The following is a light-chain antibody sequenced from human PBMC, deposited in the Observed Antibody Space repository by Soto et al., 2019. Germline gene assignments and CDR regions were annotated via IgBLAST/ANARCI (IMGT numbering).Light chain of an antibody. Sequence: QSALTQPRSVSGSPGQSVTISCTRTSSDVDAYKRVSWYQQPPGSAPKLIIYEVSNRPSGVPDRFSGSKSGTTASLSISGLQAEDEADYYCYSYVGSHTWVFGTGTKVTVL. J-gene: IGLJ1*01. CDR2: EVS. V-gene: IGLV2-18*02. CDR1: SSDVDAYKR. CDR3: YSYVGSHTWV.